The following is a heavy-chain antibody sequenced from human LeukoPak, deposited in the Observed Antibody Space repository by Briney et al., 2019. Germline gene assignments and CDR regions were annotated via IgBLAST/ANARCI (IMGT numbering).Heavy chain of an antibody. J-gene: IGHJ3*02. CDR1: GFTFDDYA. CDR3: AKDVEMATISAFDI. Sequence: GRSLRLSCAASGFTFDDYAMHWVWQAPGKGLEWVSGISWNSGSIGYADSVKGRFTISRDNAKNSLYLQMNSLRAEDTALYYCAKDVEMATISAFDIWGQGTMVTVSS. D-gene: IGHD5-24*01. V-gene: IGHV3-9*01. CDR2: ISWNSGSI.